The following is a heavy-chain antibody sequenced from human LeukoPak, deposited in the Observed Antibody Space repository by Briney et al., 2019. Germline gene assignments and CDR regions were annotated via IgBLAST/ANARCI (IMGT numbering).Heavy chain of an antibody. V-gene: IGHV3-23*01. Sequence: GGSLRLSCAASGFAFASYAMGWVRQPPGKGLEWVSTISESGSQTHYADSVQGRFTISRDNSKNTLYLQMNSLRAEDTAVYYCAKGGGDYSKGIDYWGQGTLVTVSS. CDR2: ISESGSQT. J-gene: IGHJ4*02. D-gene: IGHD4-11*01. CDR1: GFAFASYA. CDR3: AKGGGDYSKGIDY.